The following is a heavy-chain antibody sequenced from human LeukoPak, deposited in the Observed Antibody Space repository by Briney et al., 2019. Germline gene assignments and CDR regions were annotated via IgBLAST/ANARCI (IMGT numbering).Heavy chain of an antibody. CDR2: ISGGGGSR. J-gene: IGHJ6*02. CDR1: GXXXXXXX. Sequence: GGSLRLSCVVSGXXXXXXXXXXXXXXXXXGLEWVSDISGGGGSRYYADSVKGRFTISRDNSKNTLYLQMNSLRAEDTAVYYCAKRGDVWGQGTTVTVSS. V-gene: IGHV3-23*01. D-gene: IGHD3-10*01. CDR3: AKRGDV.